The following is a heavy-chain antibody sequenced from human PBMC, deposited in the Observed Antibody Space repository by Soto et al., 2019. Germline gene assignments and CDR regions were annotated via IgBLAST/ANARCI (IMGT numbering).Heavy chain of an antibody. V-gene: IGHV1-18*01. D-gene: IGHD3-10*01. CDR1: GYTFTSYG. CDR3: ARDGAEVGFGVLVDVFVI. CDR2: ISASNGNT. J-gene: IGHJ3*02. Sequence: QVQLVQSGAEVKKPGASVKVSCKASGYTFTSYGISWVRQAPGQGLEWMGWISASNGNTNYAQKIQGALPMAPDNSSRRGDMELRRLTSDDTAVYYCARDGAEVGFGVLVDVFVIWGLGTTVTVSS.